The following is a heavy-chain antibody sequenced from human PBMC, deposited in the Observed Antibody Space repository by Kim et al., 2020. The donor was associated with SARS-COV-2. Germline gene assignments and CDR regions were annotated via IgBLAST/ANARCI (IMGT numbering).Heavy chain of an antibody. J-gene: IGHJ6*02. Sequence: GRFTITRDNAKNSLYLQMNSLGAEETAVYYCARDFGDYVALYYYYYGMDVWGQGTTVTVSS. D-gene: IGHD4-17*01. V-gene: IGHV3-11*06. CDR3: ARDFGDYVALYYYYYGMDV.